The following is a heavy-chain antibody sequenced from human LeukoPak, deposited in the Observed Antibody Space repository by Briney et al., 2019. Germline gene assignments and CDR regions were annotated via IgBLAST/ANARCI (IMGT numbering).Heavy chain of an antibody. V-gene: IGHV3-11*03. D-gene: IGHD4-17*01. Sequence: NTGGSLRLSCAASGFTFSDYYMSWIRQAPGKGLEWVSYISSSSSYTNYADSVKGRFTISRDNAKNSLYLQMNSLRAEDTAVYYCARMTTVPLGGAFDIWGQGTMVTVSS. J-gene: IGHJ3*02. CDR3: ARMTTVPLGGAFDI. CDR1: GFTFSDYY. CDR2: ISSSSSYT.